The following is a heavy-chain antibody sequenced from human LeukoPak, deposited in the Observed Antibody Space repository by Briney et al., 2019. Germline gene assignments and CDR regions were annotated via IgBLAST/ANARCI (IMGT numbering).Heavy chain of an antibody. CDR3: ARARPYYYDTSASDY. D-gene: IGHD3-22*01. Sequence: ASVKVSCKPSGYTFTSYSISWVRQAPGQGLEWMGWISAYNGNTDYAQKFQDRFTMTVDTSTSTAYTELRSLRSDDTAVYYCARARPYYYDTSASDYRGQGTLVTVSS. V-gene: IGHV1-18*01. CDR1: GYTFTSYS. CDR2: ISAYNGNT. J-gene: IGHJ4*02.